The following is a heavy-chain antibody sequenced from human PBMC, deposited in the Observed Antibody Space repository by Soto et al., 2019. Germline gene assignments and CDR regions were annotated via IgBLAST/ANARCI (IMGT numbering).Heavy chain of an antibody. Sequence: GGSLRLSCAASGFTFSSYGMHWVRQAPGKGLEWVAVISYDGSNKYYADSVKGRFTISRDNSKNTLYLQMNSLRAEDTAVYYCAKDYGPRTLDSSGYDAFDIWGQGTMVTVSS. CDR2: ISYDGSNK. J-gene: IGHJ3*02. D-gene: IGHD3-22*01. V-gene: IGHV3-30*18. CDR1: GFTFSSYG. CDR3: AKDYGPRTLDSSGYDAFDI.